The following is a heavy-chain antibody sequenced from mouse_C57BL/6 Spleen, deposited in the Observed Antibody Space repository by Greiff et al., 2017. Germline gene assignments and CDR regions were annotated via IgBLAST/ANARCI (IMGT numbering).Heavy chain of an antibody. J-gene: IGHJ2*01. CDR2: IDPSDSYT. CDR3: SRGITTVVDYFDY. V-gene: IGHV1-69*01. Sequence: QVQLQQPGAELVMPGASVKLSCKASGYTFTSYWMHWVKQRPGQGLEWIGEIDPSDSYTNYNQKFKGKSTLTVDKSSSTAYMQLSSLTSEDSAVXYCSRGITTVVDYFDYWGQGTTLTVSS. D-gene: IGHD1-1*01. CDR1: GYTFTSYW.